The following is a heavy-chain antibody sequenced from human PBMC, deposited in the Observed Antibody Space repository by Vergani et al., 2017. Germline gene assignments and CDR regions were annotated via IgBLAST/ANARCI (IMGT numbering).Heavy chain of an antibody. D-gene: IGHD2/OR15-2a*01. CDR1: GFTFNEYW. V-gene: IGHV3-74*01. CDR3: VKEKIDLGSYFFDS. Sequence: EVELVESGGGLVQPGGSLRLSCAASGFTFNEYWMHWARQVPGKGLVWVSGMNGDGDTISYADSVKGRFTISRDNAKNTLFLQMHSLRAEDTAIYYCVKEKIDLGSYFFDSWGHGILVTVSS. J-gene: IGHJ4*01. CDR2: MNGDGDTI.